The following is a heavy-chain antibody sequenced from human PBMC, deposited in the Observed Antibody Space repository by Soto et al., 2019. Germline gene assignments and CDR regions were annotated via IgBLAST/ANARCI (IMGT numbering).Heavy chain of an antibody. V-gene: IGHV3-73*01. CDR1: GFTFSGSA. CDR2: IRSKANSYAT. J-gene: IGHJ4*02. D-gene: IGHD6-6*01. CDR3: TRLEYSSSS. Sequence: GGSLRLSCAASGFTFSGSAMHWVRQASGKGLEWVGRIRSKANSYATAYAASVKGRFTISRDDSKNTAYLQMNSLKTEDTAVYYCTRLEYSSSSWGQGTLVTVSS.